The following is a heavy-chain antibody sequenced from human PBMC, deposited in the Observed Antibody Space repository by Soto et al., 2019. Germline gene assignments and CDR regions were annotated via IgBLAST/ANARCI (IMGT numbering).Heavy chain of an antibody. J-gene: IGHJ4*02. CDR1: GFTFSSYS. V-gene: IGHV3-21*01. Sequence: GGSLRLSCAASGFTFSSYSMNWVRQAPGKGLEWVSSISSSSSYIYYADSVKGRFTISRDNAKNSLYLQMNSLRAEDTAVYYCAGGYSYGSQSPQHDYWGQGTLVTVSS. CDR3: AGGYSYGSQSPQHDY. CDR2: ISSSSSYI. D-gene: IGHD5-18*01.